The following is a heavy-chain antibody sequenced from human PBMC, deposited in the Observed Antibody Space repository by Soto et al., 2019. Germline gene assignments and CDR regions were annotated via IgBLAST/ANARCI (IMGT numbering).Heavy chain of an antibody. CDR2: IYYSGST. D-gene: IGHD3-3*01. V-gene: IGHV4-59*01. J-gene: IGHJ4*02. CDR3: ARVRIWSGYYFDY. CDR1: GGSISSYY. Sequence: QVQLQESGPGLVKPSETLSLTCTVSGGSISSYYWSWIRQPPGKGLEWIGYIYYSGSTNYNPSLKRRVTISVDTSKNQFSLKLSSVTAADTAVYYCARVRIWSGYYFDYWGQGTLVTVSS.